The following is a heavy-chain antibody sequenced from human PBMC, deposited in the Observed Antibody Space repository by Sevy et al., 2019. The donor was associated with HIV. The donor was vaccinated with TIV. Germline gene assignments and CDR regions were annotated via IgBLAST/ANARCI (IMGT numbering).Heavy chain of an antibody. D-gene: IGHD2-8*01. CDR2: FSFGCGRI. J-gene: IGHJ4*02. V-gene: IGHV3-23*01. CDR1: GFTFAKYS. CDR3: AREGCTQPHDY. Sequence: GESLKISCAASGFTFAKYSMSWVRQAPEKGLEWVSTFSFGCGRINYADSVKGRFTISRDDSKNTLFLQMNSLRAEDTATYFCAREGCTQPHDYWGQGTLVTVSS.